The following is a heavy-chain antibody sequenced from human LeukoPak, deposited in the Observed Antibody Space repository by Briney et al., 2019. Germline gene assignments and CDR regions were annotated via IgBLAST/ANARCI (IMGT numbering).Heavy chain of an antibody. CDR2: INHSGST. Sequence: SETLSLTCTVSGGSISSSSYYWGWIRQPPGKGLEWIGEINHSGSTNYNPSLKSRVTISVDTSKNQFSLKLSSVTAADTAVYYCARGARGYYFHFDYWGQGTLVTVSS. CDR3: ARGARGYYFHFDY. J-gene: IGHJ4*02. V-gene: IGHV4-39*07. CDR1: GGSISSSSYY. D-gene: IGHD3-3*01.